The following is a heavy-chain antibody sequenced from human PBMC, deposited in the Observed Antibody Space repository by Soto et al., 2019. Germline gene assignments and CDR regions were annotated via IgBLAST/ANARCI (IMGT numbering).Heavy chain of an antibody. V-gene: IGHV4-30-4*01. CDR1: GGSINSGDDY. J-gene: IGHJ6*02. CDR3: ARAVLEIAVIPADVYGMDV. D-gene: IGHD2-2*01. Sequence: SETLSLTCTVSGGSINSGDDYWSWIGQPPWKGMEWIGYIYYSGTTYYNQSLKTRITISIDTSKNQLSLKLTSVTFAYQAGYFCARAVLEIAVIPADVYGMDVWGQGTTVTVSS. CDR2: IYYSGTT.